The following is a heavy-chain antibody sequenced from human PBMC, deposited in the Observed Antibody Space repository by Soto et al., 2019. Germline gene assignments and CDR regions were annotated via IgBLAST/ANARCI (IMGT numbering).Heavy chain of an antibody. CDR1: GYTFSGFY. D-gene: IGHD6-19*01. CDR2: INPNSGGT. CDR3: ASAAVTGTAGLDF. V-gene: IGHV1-2*02. Sequence: ASVKVSCKASGYTFSGFYMHWVRQAPGQGLEWMGWINPNSGGTKAAEKFQGRVTMTRDTSISTAYMELSRLTSDDTAVYYCASAAVTGTAGLDFWGQGTQVTVSS. J-gene: IGHJ4*02.